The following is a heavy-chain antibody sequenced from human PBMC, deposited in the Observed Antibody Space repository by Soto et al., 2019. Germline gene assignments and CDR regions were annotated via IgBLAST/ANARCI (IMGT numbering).Heavy chain of an antibody. CDR3: ASGQQLVLTLDY. Sequence: GSLRLSCAASGFTFDDYTMHWVRQAPGKGLEWVSLISWDGGSTYYADSVKGRFTISRDNSKNSLYLQMNSLRTEDTALYYCASGQQLVLTLDYWGQGTLVTVSS. CDR1: GFTFDDYT. CDR2: ISWDGGST. J-gene: IGHJ4*02. D-gene: IGHD6-13*01. V-gene: IGHV3-43*01.